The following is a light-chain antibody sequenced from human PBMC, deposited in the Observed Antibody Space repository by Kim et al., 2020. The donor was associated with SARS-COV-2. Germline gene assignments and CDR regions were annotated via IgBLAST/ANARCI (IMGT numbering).Light chain of an antibody. J-gene: IGKJ1*01. Sequence: ESVGDRVTMTCRASQSISSYLNWYQQKPGKAPKLLIYDASSLQSGVPSRFSGSGSGTDFTLTISSLQPEDFATYYCQQSYSTPRTFGQGTKVDIK. V-gene: IGKV1-39*01. CDR2: DAS. CDR3: QQSYSTPRT. CDR1: QSISSY.